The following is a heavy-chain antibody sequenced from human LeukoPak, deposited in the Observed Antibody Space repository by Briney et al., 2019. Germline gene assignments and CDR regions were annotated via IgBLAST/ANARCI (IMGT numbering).Heavy chain of an antibody. V-gene: IGHV3-30*02. J-gene: IGHJ3*02. D-gene: IGHD2-2*01. CDR2: IRYDGSNK. Sequence: GGSLRLSCAASGFTFSSYGMHWVRQAPGKGLEWVAFIRYDGSNKYYADSVKGRFTISRDNAKNSLYLQMNSLRAEDMALYYCARNHHEPADDAFDIWGQGTMVTVSS. CDR1: GFTFSSYG. CDR3: ARNHHEPADDAFDI.